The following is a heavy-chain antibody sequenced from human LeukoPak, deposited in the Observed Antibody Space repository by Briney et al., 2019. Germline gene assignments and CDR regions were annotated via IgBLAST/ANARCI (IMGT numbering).Heavy chain of an antibody. V-gene: IGHV3-21*01. CDR1: GFTFSNYN. Sequence: GGSLRLSCAASGFTFSNYNMHWVRQAPGKGLEWVSSISSSSSYIYYADSVKGRFTISRDNAKNSLYLQMNSLRAEDTAVYYCARGSSNVAARNNWFGSWGQGTLVIVSS. D-gene: IGHD6-6*01. CDR2: ISSSSSYI. J-gene: IGHJ5*01. CDR3: ARGSSNVAARNNWFGS.